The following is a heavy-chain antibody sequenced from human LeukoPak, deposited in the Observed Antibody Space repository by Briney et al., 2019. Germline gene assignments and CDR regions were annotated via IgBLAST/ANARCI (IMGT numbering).Heavy chain of an antibody. CDR2: ISAYNGNT. Sequence: ASAKVSCKASGYTFTSYGISWVRQAPGQGLEWMGWISAYNGNTNYAQKLQGRVTMTTDTSTSTAYMELRSLRSDDTAVYYCARDTSLYDYVWGSLFDWGQGTLVTVSS. CDR1: GYTFTSYG. J-gene: IGHJ4*02. CDR3: ARDTSLYDYVWGSLFD. V-gene: IGHV1-18*01. D-gene: IGHD3-16*01.